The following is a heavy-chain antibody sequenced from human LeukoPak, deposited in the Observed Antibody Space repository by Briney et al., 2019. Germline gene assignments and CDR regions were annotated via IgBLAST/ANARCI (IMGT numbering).Heavy chain of an antibody. Sequence: GGSLRLSCAASGFTFSDYNMGWMRQAPGKGLEWVSYTRNSDNNMFYADSVKGRFIISRDNAKYSVYLQMNSLRAEDTAVYYCARRIAGDGSHAFDIWGQGTMVTVSS. CDR1: GFTFSDYN. CDR3: ARRIAGDGSHAFDI. CDR2: TRNSDNNM. J-gene: IGHJ3*02. D-gene: IGHD6-19*01. V-gene: IGHV3-11*01.